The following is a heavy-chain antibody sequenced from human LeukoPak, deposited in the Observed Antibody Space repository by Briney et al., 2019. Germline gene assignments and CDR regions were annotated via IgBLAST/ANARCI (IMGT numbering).Heavy chain of an antibody. CDR3: ARGAWGIGRDY. V-gene: IGHV3-21*01. Sequence: AGGSLRLSCAASGFTFSSYSMHWVRQAPGKGLEWVSSISSSSSYIYYADSVKGRFTISRDNAKSSLYLQMNSLRAEDTAVYYCARGAWGIGRDYWGQGTLVTVSS. J-gene: IGHJ4*02. CDR2: ISSSSSYI. CDR1: GFTFSSYS. D-gene: IGHD3-16*01.